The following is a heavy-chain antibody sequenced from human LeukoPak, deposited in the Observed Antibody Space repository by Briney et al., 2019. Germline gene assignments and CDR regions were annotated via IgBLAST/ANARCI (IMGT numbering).Heavy chain of an antibody. CDR1: GYTFTSNT. V-gene: IGHV1-18*01. CDR3: ALIPYCTTATCYYFDY. D-gene: IGHD2-2*01. Sequence: ASVKVSCKASGYTFTSNTINWVRQAPGQGLEWMGWISTYNGNTNYAQKFQGRVTMTTDTSTSTTYMELRSLRSDDTAVYYCALIPYCTTATCYYFDYWGQGTLVTVSS. J-gene: IGHJ4*02. CDR2: ISTYNGNT.